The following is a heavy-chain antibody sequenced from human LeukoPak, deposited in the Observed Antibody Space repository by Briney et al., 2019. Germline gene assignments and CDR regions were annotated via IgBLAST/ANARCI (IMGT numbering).Heavy chain of an antibody. Sequence: PSETLSLTCTVPGDSISSYYWSWIRQPPGKGLEWIGYIYYSGSTNYNPSLKSRVTISVDTSKNQFSLKLSSVTAADTAVYYCARGSSLFDYWGQGTLVTVSS. CDR1: GDSISSYY. CDR2: IYYSGST. D-gene: IGHD2-2*01. CDR3: ARGSSLFDY. J-gene: IGHJ4*02. V-gene: IGHV4-59*08.